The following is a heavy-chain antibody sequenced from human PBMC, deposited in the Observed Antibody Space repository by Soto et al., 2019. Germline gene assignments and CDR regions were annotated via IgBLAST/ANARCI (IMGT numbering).Heavy chain of an antibody. CDR1: GGSFSGYY. CDR2: INHSGST. Sequence: SETLSLTCAVYGGSFSGYYWSWIRQPPGKGLEWIGEINHSGSTNYNPSLKSRVTISVDTSKNQFSLKLSSVTAADTAVYYCARGPIVVVITTWGWFDPWGQGTLVTVSS. J-gene: IGHJ5*02. V-gene: IGHV4-34*01. CDR3: ARGPIVVVITTWGWFDP. D-gene: IGHD3-22*01.